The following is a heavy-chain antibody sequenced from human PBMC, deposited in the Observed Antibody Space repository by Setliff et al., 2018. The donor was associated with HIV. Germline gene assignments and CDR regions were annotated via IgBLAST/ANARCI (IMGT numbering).Heavy chain of an antibody. Sequence: SETLSLTCTVSGGSIRTGAYYWGWIRQPPGKGLEWIGEINHSGSTNYNPSLNSRVTISVDTSKNQFSLKLSSVTDADTAVYYCARSDILTGKIKSFDYWGQGTLVTVSS. CDR2: INHSGST. CDR3: ARSDILTGKIKSFDY. D-gene: IGHD3-9*01. CDR1: GGSIRTGAYY. J-gene: IGHJ4*02. V-gene: IGHV4-39*07.